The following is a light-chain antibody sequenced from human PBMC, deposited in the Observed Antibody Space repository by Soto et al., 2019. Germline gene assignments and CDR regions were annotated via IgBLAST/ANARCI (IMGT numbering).Light chain of an antibody. Sequence: EIVMTQSPATLSVSPGGRATLSCRASQSVSSNVAWCQQKPGQAPRLLIYGASTRATGIPARFSGSGSGTEFTLTISSLQSEDFAVYYCQQYNNWPPPITFGQGTRLEIK. J-gene: IGKJ5*01. CDR1: QSVSSN. CDR3: QQYNNWPPPIT. V-gene: IGKV3-15*01. CDR2: GAS.